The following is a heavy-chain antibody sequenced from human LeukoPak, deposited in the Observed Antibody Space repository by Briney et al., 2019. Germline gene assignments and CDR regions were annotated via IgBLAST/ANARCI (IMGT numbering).Heavy chain of an antibody. CDR1: GFTVSSNY. V-gene: IGHV3-53*01. CDR2: IYSGGST. Sequence: GGSLRLSCAASGFTVSSNYMSWVRQAPGKGLEWVSVIYSGGSTYYADSVKGRFTISRDNSKNTLYLQMNSLRAEDTAVYYCAREVIAVSGTNWFDPWGQGTLVTVSS. J-gene: IGHJ5*02. D-gene: IGHD6-19*01. CDR3: AREVIAVSGTNWFDP.